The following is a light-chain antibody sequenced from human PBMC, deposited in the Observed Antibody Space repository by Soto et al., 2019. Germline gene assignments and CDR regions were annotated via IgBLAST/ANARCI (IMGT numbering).Light chain of an antibody. Sequence: DIQLTQSPSFLSASVGDRVAITCRASQGVSSYLAWYQQTPGKAPKLLIYASSTLQSGVPSRFSGSGSGTEFTLTISSLQPEDFATYYCHQLNTFPVTFGQGTRLDI. CDR1: QGVSSY. J-gene: IGKJ5*01. CDR3: HQLNTFPVT. CDR2: ASS. V-gene: IGKV1-9*01.